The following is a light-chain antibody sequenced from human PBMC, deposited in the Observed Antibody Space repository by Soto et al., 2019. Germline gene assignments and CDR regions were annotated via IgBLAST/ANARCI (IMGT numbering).Light chain of an antibody. CDR2: AAS. J-gene: IGKJ1*01. CDR3: QQYGNSPRT. CDR1: QSISSNQ. Sequence: EIVLTQSPGTLSLSPGERATLSCRASQSISSNQLAWYQQKPGQSPRLLIYAASRRATGIPDRFSGRGSGTDFTLTINRLEPEEFAVYYCQQYGNSPRTFGQGTKVEIK. V-gene: IGKV3-20*01.